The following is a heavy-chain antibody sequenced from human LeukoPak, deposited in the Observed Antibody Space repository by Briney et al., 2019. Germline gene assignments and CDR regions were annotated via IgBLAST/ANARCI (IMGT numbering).Heavy chain of an antibody. D-gene: IGHD1-26*01. J-gene: IGHJ4*02. CDR2: IKPDGSEK. V-gene: IGHV3-7*05. CDR1: GFTFSTYW. CDR3: ARRDTGSYSLLFDY. Sequence: GGSLRLSCAASGFTFSTYWMTSVRQAPGKGLEWVANIKPDGSEKYYVDSVKGRFTISRDNARHSLYLQINSLRVQRTAIYYCARRDTGSYSLLFDYWGQGTLVTVSS.